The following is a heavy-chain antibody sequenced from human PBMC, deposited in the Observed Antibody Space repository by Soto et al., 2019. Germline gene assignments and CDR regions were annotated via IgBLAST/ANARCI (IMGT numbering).Heavy chain of an antibody. J-gene: IGHJ4*02. CDR2: ISYDGSNK. V-gene: IGHV3-30*04. Sequence: GGSLRLSCAASGFTFSSYAMHWVRQAPGKGLEWVAVISYDGSNKYYADSVKGRFTISRDNSKNTLYLQMNSLRAEDTAVYYCARDLVRMGYSSLSYFDYWGQGTLVTVSS. CDR3: ARDLVRMGYSSLSYFDY. CDR1: GFTFSSYA. D-gene: IGHD6-6*01.